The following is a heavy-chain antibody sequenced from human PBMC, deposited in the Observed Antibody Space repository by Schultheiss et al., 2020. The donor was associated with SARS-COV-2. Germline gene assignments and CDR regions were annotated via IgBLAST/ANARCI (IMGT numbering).Heavy chain of an antibody. J-gene: IGHJ6*02. D-gene: IGHD1/OR15-1a*01. Sequence: SVKVSCKASGFTFTSSAVQWVRQARGQRLEWIGWIVVGSGNTKYAQNLEDRVTMTTDTSTSTVYMELRSLRSDDTAVYYCARDLSTSWNKYYYYYGMDVWGQGTTVTVSS. CDR1: GFTFTSSA. CDR2: IVVGSGNT. CDR3: ARDLSTSWNKYYYYYGMDV. V-gene: IGHV1-58*01.